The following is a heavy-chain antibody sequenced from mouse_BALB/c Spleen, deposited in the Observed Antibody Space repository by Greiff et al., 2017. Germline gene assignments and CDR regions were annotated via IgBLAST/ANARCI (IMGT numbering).Heavy chain of an antibody. CDR2: INPGSGGT. CDR3: ASGDDYDYAY. D-gene: IGHD2-4*01. Sequence: VQLQQSGAELVRPGTSVKVSCKASGYAFTNYLIEWVKQRPGQGLEWIGVINPGSGGTNYNEKFQGEATLTADKSSSTAYMQLSSLTSDDSAVYFCASGDDYDYAYWGQGTLVTVSA. CDR1: GYAFTNYL. V-gene: IGHV1-54*01. J-gene: IGHJ3*01.